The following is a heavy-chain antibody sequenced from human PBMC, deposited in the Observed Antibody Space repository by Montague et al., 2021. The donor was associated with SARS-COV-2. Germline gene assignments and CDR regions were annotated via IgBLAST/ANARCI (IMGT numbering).Heavy chain of an antibody. Sequence: SETLSLTCTVSGGSISSSHYYWDWIRQPPGKGLEWIGSIYDSGSTYYNPSLKSRVTISVDTSTNHFSLKLSSVTAADTAVYYCARRGRKLLPVATTIGGFDIWGQGTMVTVSS. D-gene: IGHD5-12*01. V-gene: IGHV4-39*02. CDR3: ARRGRKLLPVATTIGGFDI. CDR2: IYDSGST. CDR1: GGSISSSHYY. J-gene: IGHJ3*02.